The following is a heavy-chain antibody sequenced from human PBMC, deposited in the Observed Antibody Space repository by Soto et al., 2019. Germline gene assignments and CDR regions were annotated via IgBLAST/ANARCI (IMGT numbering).Heavy chain of an antibody. J-gene: IGHJ4*02. CDR3: GRGRSGQIVVFY. D-gene: IGHD1-26*01. CDR2: IGPETGAT. CDR1: GYTFTGHY. Sequence: ASVKVACKASGYTFTGHYIHWVRQTPQQGPEWMGEIGPETGATRYAQKFQGRVTMTRDMSITTVYMELNNLSPDDTAVYYCGRGRSGQIVVFYWGQGTPVTVSS. V-gene: IGHV1-2*02.